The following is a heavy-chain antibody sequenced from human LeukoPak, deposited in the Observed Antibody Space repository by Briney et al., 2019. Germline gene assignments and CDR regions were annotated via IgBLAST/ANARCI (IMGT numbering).Heavy chain of an antibody. CDR2: INTSGATT. J-gene: IGHJ6*02. CDR3: ARGLESSGWYGMDV. CDR1: GYTFSRHY. D-gene: IGHD6-19*01. Sequence: ASVNVSCKTSGYTFSRHYIHWVRQAPGQGLEWLGIINTSGATTRYGQNFKGRVTATRDTSTSTVYMEMSSLNSEDTAVYYCARGLESSGWYGMDVWGQGTTIIVSS. V-gene: IGHV1-46*01.